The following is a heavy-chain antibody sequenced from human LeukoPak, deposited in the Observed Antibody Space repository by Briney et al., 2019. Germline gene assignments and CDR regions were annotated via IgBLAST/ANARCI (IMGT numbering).Heavy chain of an antibody. Sequence: SETLSLTCTVSGGSISSSSYSWGWIRQPPGKGLEWIGSIYYSGSTYYNPSLKSRVTISVDTSKNQFSLKLSSVTAADTAVYYCAREASGLYDFWSGYNYYYYMDVWGKGTTVTVSS. V-gene: IGHV4-39*07. CDR2: IYYSGST. J-gene: IGHJ6*03. D-gene: IGHD3-3*01. CDR3: AREASGLYDFWSGYNYYYYMDV. CDR1: GGSISSSSYS.